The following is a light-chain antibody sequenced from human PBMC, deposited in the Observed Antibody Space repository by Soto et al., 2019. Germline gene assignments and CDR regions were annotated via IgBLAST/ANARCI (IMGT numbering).Light chain of an antibody. CDR2: DAS. CDR1: QSVSTN. CDR3: QQYNDWPPRIT. V-gene: IGKV3-15*01. Sequence: EIVMTQSPATLSVSPGERVTLSCWASQSVSTNLAWYLQKPGQAPRLLIYDASTRATGIPARFSRSGSGTEFTLTISSLQSEDFAVYFCQQYNDWPPRITFGQGTRLEMK. J-gene: IGKJ5*01.